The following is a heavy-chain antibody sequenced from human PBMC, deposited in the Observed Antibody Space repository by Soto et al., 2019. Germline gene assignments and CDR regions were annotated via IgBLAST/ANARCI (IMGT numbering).Heavy chain of an antibody. CDR2: IHDSGNT. V-gene: IGHV4-30-4*01. J-gene: IGHJ5*02. CDR3: ARARGGDSGDYASLFDR. CDR1: GGSVSIGDYL. Sequence: VQLQESGPGLVTPSQTLSLTCTVFGGSVSIGDYLWSWIRQRPGKGLEWIGYIHDSGNTYYNPSLKSRGTISLDTSKNQVSLKGTSMTAADTAVYFCARARGGDSGDYASLFDRWGQGNLVTVSS. D-gene: IGHD4-17*01.